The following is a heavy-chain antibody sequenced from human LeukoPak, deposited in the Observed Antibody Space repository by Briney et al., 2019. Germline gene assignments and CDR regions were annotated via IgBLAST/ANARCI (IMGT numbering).Heavy chain of an antibody. V-gene: IGHV4-59*12. CDR2: VYHSGST. CDR3: ARLYDYDILTGEDDY. CDR1: GGSFSSYQ. Sequence: PSETLSLTCTVSGGSFSSYQWSWVRQPPGKGLEWIGYVYHSGSTNYNPSLKSRVTILVDSSKNQFSLKLSSVTAADTAVYYCARLYDYDILTGEDDYWGQGTLVTVSS. J-gene: IGHJ4*02. D-gene: IGHD3-9*01.